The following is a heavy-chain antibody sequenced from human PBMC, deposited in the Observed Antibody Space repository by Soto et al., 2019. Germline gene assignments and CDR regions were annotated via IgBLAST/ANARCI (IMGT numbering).Heavy chain of an antibody. J-gene: IGHJ6*02. CDR2: IYHSGST. V-gene: IGHV4-4*02. D-gene: IGHD3-16*01. CDR1: GGSISGINW. CDR3: ARVSKYDDNSAWYYYGMDV. Sequence: SETLSLTCAVSGGSISGINWWYWVRQPPGKGLEWIGEIYHSGSTHYNPSLKSRVSVSVDTSKNQFSLKLSSVPAADTAIYYCARVSKYDDNSAWYYYGMDVWDQGTMVKVFS.